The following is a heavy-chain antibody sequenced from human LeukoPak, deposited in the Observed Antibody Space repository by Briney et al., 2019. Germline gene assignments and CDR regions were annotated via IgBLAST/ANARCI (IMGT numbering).Heavy chain of an antibody. J-gene: IGHJ4*02. CDR3: ATVGGYSYGFQGFDY. V-gene: IGHV1-24*01. D-gene: IGHD5-18*01. CDR1: GYTLTELS. Sequence: GASVKVSCKVSGYTLTELSMHWVRQARGKGREWMGGFDPEDGETIYAQKFQGRVTMTEDTSTDTAYMELSSLRSEDTAVYYCATVGGYSYGFQGFDYWGQGTLVTVSS. CDR2: FDPEDGET.